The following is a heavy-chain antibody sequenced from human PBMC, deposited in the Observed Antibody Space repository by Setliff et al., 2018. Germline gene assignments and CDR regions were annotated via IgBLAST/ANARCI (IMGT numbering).Heavy chain of an antibody. CDR2: IYYSGST. V-gene: IGHV4-39*01. Sequence: PSETLSLTCRVSGGSISSGNYYWGLIRQPPGKGLEWVATIYYSGSTYSNPSLKSRVTISVDTSKNQFSLKLSSVTGADTAVYYCARRQYYDSSGYYYEPPLPFDYWGQGTLVTVSS. D-gene: IGHD3-22*01. CDR1: GGSISSGNYY. CDR3: ARRQYYDSSGYYYEPPLPFDY. J-gene: IGHJ4*02.